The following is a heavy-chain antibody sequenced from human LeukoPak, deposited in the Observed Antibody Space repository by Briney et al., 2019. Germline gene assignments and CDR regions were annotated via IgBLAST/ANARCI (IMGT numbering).Heavy chain of an antibody. J-gene: IGHJ4*02. V-gene: IGHV4-4*07. CDR2: IYTSGST. D-gene: IGHD3-9*01. CDR1: GVSISSYY. CDR3: ARISLTGYAPISGYFDS. Sequence: PSETLSLTCTVSGVSISSYYWSWIRQPAGKGLEWILRIYTSGSTNYNPSLKSRVTISVETSNNRLSLKLNSVTAAETAVYYCARISLTGYAPISGYFDSWGQGTLVTVSS.